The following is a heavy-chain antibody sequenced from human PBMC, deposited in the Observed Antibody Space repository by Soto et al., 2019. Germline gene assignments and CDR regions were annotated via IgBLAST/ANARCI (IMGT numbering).Heavy chain of an antibody. V-gene: IGHV4-30-4*01. D-gene: IGHD2-8*01. CDR2: IYDSGST. Sequence: QVQLQESEPGLVKPSRTLSLTCTVSGGSISSGDYYWSWIRQPPGKGLEWIGYIYDSGSTYYNSSLKSRVNITLDTSKNQFSLKLTSVTAADTAVYYCARDNGVGPWGQGTLVTLSS. CDR1: GGSISSGDYY. CDR3: ARDNGVGP. J-gene: IGHJ5*02.